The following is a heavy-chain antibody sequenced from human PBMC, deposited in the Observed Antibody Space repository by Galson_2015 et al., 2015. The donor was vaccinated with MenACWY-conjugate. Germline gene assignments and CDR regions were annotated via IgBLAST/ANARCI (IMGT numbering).Heavy chain of an antibody. CDR1: GFTFGDYA. D-gene: IGHD5-12*01. J-gene: IGHJ4*02. Sequence: SLRLSCAASGFTFGDYAMSWFRQAPGKGLEWVGFIRSKAYGATTEYAASVKGRLTISRDDSNSIAYLQMNSLKTEDTAVYYCATLLRGYSGPPVDWGQGTLVTVSS. CDR3: ATLLRGYSGPPVD. V-gene: IGHV3-49*03. CDR2: IRSKAYGATT.